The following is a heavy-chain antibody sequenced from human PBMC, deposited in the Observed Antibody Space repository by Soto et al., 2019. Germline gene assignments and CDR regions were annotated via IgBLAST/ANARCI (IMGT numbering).Heavy chain of an antibody. J-gene: IGHJ6*02. CDR1: GGSISSGDYY. V-gene: IGHV4-30-4*01. Sequence: PSETLSLTCTVSGGSISSGDYYWSWICQPPGKGLEWIGYIYYSGSTYYNPSLKSRVTISVDTSKNQFSLKLSSVTAADTAVYYCAREIRLYFYGMDVWGQGTTVTVSS. CDR2: IYYSGST. D-gene: IGHD3-16*01. CDR3: AREIRLYFYGMDV.